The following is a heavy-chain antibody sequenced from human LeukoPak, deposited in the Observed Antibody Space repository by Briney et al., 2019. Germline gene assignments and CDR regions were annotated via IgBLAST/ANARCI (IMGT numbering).Heavy chain of an antibody. V-gene: IGHV1-18*01. Sequence: GASVKVSCKASGYTFTNYAFSWVRQAPGQGLEWMGWISAYDGNSNFAQNLQGGVTMTTDTSTSTAYMELRSLRSDDTAVYYCAAYYYDSNGCHENFDYWGQGTLVTVSS. J-gene: IGHJ4*02. CDR3: AAYYYDSNGCHENFDY. CDR1: GYTFTNYA. D-gene: IGHD3-22*01. CDR2: ISAYDGNS.